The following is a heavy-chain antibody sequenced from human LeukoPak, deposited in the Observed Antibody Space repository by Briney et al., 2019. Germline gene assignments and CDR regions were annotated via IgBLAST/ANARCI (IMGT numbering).Heavy chain of an antibody. CDR3: ARSSTGSYFDY. J-gene: IGHJ4*02. D-gene: IGHD3-3*02. V-gene: IGHV4-59*01. Sequence: SETLSLTCTVSGGSMSRYYWSWIRQPPGKGLEWIGYMYYSGSTKYNPSLKSRVTISVATSKNQFSLKLSSVTAADTAVYYCARSSTGSYFDYWGQGTLVTVSS. CDR1: GGSMSRYY. CDR2: MYYSGST.